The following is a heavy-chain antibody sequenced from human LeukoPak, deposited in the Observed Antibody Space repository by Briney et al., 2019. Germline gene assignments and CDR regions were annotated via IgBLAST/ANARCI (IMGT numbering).Heavy chain of an antibody. V-gene: IGHV3-15*01. CDR1: GITFNNAW. CDR3: TTYLSI. Sequence: GGSLRLSCAASGITFNNAWLSWVRQAPGKGLEWVGRILSKTDGGTTDYAAPVRGRFTISRDDSQNTQYLEMNSLKTEDTAVYYCTTYLSIRGQGTLVTVSS. CDR2: ILSKTDGGTT. J-gene: IGHJ4*02.